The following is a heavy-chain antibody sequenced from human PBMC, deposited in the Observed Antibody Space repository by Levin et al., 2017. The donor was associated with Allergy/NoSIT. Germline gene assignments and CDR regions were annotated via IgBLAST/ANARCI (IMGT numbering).Heavy chain of an antibody. V-gene: IGHV3-21*01. Sequence: GGSLRLSCAASGFIFSDYSMNWVRQAPGKGLEWVASIDSSSSYIYYTDSVKGRFIISRDNAKKELYLQMNSPRDEETVVYYCARGITMIVVVIGDAIDIWGQGTMVTVSS. D-gene: IGHD3-22*01. CDR3: ARGITMIVVVIGDAIDI. CDR2: IDSSSSYI. CDR1: GFIFSDYS. J-gene: IGHJ3*02.